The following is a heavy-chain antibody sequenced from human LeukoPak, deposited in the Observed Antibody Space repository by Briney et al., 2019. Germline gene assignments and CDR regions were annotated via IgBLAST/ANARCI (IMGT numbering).Heavy chain of an antibody. Sequence: ASVKVSCKASGYTFTSYAMHWVRQAPGQRLEWMGWINAGNGNTKYSQKFQGRVTITRDTSASTAYMELSSLRSEDTAVYYCARGSNYYDSSGYLSVGGYFDYWGQGTLVTVSS. D-gene: IGHD3-22*01. J-gene: IGHJ4*02. V-gene: IGHV1-3*01. CDR1: GYTFTSYA. CDR3: ARGSNYYDSSGYLSVGGYFDY. CDR2: INAGNGNT.